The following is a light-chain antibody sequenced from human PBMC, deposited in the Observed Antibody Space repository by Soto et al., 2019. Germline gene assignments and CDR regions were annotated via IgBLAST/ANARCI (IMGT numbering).Light chain of an antibody. CDR1: QSVSSY. V-gene: IGKV3-11*01. Sequence: EIVLTQSPATLSLSPGERATLSCRASQSVSSYLAWYQQKPGQAPRLLIYDASNRATGIPARFSGSESGTDFPLTISSLEPEDFAIYYCQQRSNWPLTCGGGTKGEIK. J-gene: IGKJ4*01. CDR3: QQRSNWPLT. CDR2: DAS.